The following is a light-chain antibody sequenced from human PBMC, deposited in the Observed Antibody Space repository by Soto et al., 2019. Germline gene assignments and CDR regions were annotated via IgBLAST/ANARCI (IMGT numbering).Light chain of an antibody. Sequence: QSVLTQPPSASGTPGQRVTISCSGSSSNIGSNSANWYQQLPGTAPKLVMYSTNQRPSGVPDRFSGSKSGTSASLAISDLQSEHEADYYCAAWADTLNGHVVFGGGTKLTVL. CDR1: SSNIGSNS. CDR2: STN. J-gene: IGLJ2*01. V-gene: IGLV1-44*01. CDR3: AAWADTLNGHVV.